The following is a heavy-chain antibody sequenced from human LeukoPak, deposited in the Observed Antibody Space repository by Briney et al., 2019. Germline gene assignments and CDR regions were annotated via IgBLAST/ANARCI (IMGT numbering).Heavy chain of an antibody. CDR3: AKLLSSALDY. J-gene: IGHJ4*02. D-gene: IGHD3-22*01. CDR1: GFTFSSYG. V-gene: IGHV3-30*18. CDR2: ISYDGSDK. Sequence: PGGSLRLSCAASGFTFSSYGMHWVRQAPGKGLEWVAVISYDGSDKYYADSVKGRFTISRDNSKNTLYLQMNSPRAEDTAVYYCAKLLSSALDYWGQGTLVTVSS.